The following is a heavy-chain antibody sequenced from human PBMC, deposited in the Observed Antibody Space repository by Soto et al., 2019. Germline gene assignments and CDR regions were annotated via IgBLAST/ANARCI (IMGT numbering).Heavy chain of an antibody. CDR3: AASILYYGMDV. CDR1: GYTFTNYW. V-gene: IGHV5-51*01. CDR2: IYPGDSDT. Sequence: GESLKISCKGSGYTFTNYWIGWVRQMPGKGPEWMGIIYPGDSDTKYNPSFQGQVTISADKSITTTYLQWSSLKAPDTAIYYCAASILYYGMDVWGQGTTVTVSS. J-gene: IGHJ6*02.